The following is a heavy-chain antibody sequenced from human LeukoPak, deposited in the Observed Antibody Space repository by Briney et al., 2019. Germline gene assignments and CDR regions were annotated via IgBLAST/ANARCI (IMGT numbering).Heavy chain of an antibody. CDR2: MNPNSGNT. V-gene: IGHV1-8*01. J-gene: IGHJ4*02. Sequence: GASVKVSCKASGYTFTSYDINWVRQATGQGLEWMGWMNPNSGNTGYAQKFQGRVTMTRNTSISTAYMELSSLRSEDTAVYYCARFLTLYYYDSSGSPRSNDYWGQGTLVTVSS. D-gene: IGHD3-22*01. CDR3: ARFLTLYYYDSSGSPRSNDY. CDR1: GYTFTSYD.